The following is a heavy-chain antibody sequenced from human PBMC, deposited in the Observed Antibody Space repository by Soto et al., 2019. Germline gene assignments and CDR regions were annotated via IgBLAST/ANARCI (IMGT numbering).Heavy chain of an antibody. CDR3: AREVYTSGSNYDY. CDR2: VHTSGSS. D-gene: IGHD6-19*01. CDR1: GGSISPHY. J-gene: IGHJ4*02. V-gene: IGHV4-4*07. Sequence: QVQLRESGPGLVKPSETLSLTCNVSGGSISPHYVNWIPQPAWKGLEWSGRVHTSGSSDYSPSLKSRGTMSVDTSKKQFSLKLNSVTAADTSVYYCAREVYTSGSNYDYWGQGTLATVSS.